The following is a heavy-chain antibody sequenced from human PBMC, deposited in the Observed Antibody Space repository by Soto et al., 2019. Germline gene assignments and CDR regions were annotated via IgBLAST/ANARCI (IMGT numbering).Heavy chain of an antibody. V-gene: IGHV3-9*01. CDR2: ISWNSGSI. CDR3: AKVLYSSGWYIDAFDI. CDR1: GFTFVDYA. D-gene: IGHD6-19*01. Sequence: SLRRSCADSGFTFVDYAIRFFGQAPWKGREWVSGISWNSGSIGYVDSVKGRFTISRDNAKNSLYLQMNSLRAEDTALYYCAKVLYSSGWYIDAFDIWGQGAMVTV. J-gene: IGHJ3*02.